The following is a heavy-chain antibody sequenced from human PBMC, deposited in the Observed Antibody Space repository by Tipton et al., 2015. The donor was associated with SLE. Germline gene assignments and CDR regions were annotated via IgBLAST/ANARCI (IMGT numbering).Heavy chain of an antibody. CDR1: GTSIGYYY. D-gene: IGHD6-6*01. J-gene: IGHJ4*02. CDR2: VYYSGTT. CDR3: ARHLIGGSDSSPFDY. V-gene: IGHV4-59*08. Sequence: TLSLTCTVSGTSIGYYYWSWIRQPPGKGLEWIGHVYYSGTTNYNPSLKSRLTISIDRSKDLFSLRLTSVTAADTAVYFCARHLIGGSDSSPFDYWGPGVLVSVSS.